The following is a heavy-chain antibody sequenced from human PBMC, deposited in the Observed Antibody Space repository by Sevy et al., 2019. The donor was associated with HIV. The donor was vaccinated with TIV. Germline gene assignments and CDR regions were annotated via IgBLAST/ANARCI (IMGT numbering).Heavy chain of an antibody. Sequence: GGSLRLSCAASGFTFSSHAMSWVRQAPGKGLEWVSGISGSGSSTYSTDSVRGRFTISRDNSKNTLYLQMNSLRAEDTAVYYRAKPRKDSSWFCFDFWGQGTLVTVSS. CDR3: AKPRKDSSWFCFDF. D-gene: IGHD6-13*01. J-gene: IGHJ4*02. CDR2: ISGSGSST. V-gene: IGHV3-23*01. CDR1: GFTFSSHA.